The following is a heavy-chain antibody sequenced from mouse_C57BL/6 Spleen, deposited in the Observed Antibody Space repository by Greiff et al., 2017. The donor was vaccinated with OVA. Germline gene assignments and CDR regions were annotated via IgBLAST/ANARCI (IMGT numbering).Heavy chain of an antibody. Sequence: QVQLQQPGAELVKPGASVKLSCKASGYTFTSYWMHWVKQRPGRGLEWIGRIVPNSGGTKYNEKFKSKATLTVDKPSSTAYMQLSSLTSEDSAVYYCAKEELRGNWFAYWGQGTLVTVSA. V-gene: IGHV1-72*01. CDR2: IVPNSGGT. J-gene: IGHJ3*01. CDR3: AKEELRGNWFAY. CDR1: GYTFTSYW. D-gene: IGHD2-4*01.